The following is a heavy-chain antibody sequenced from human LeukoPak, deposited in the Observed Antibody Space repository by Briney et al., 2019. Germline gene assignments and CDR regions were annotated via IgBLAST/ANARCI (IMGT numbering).Heavy chain of an antibody. CDR1: GYTFTSYG. V-gene: IGHV1-18*01. Sequence: ASVKVSCKASGYTFTSYGISWVRQAPGQGLEWMGWISAYNGYTNYAQKLQGRVTMTTDTSTSTAYMELRSLRSDDTAVYYCARDITVSPNYYYYGMDVWGQGTTVTVSS. J-gene: IGHJ6*02. D-gene: IGHD4-17*01. CDR3: ARDITVSPNYYYYGMDV. CDR2: ISAYNGYT.